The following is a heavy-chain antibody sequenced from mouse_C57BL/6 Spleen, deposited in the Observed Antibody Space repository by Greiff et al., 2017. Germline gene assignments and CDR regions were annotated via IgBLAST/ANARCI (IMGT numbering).Heavy chain of an antibody. J-gene: IGHJ2*01. V-gene: IGHV3-6*01. CDR1: GYSITSGYY. CDR3: ARGPRNYFDY. Sequence: EVKLQESGPGLVKPSQSLSLTCSVTGYSITSGYYWNWIRQFPGNKLEWMGYISYDGSNNYNPSLKNRISITRDTSKNQFFLKLNSVTTEDTATYYCARGPRNYFDYWGQGTTRTVSS. CDR2: ISYDGSN.